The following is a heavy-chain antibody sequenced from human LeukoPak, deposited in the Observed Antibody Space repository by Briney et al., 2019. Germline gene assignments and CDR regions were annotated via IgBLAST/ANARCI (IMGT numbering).Heavy chain of an antibody. CDR2: INPNSGGT. D-gene: IGHD3-22*01. CDR3: ARDQPNYYHSSGYYPRRVSYYGMDV. Sequence: ASVKVSCKASGYTFTGYYMHWVRQAPGQGLEWMGWINPNSGGTNFAQKVQGRVTMTEDTSTDTAYMELSRLRSEDTAVYYCARDQPNYYHSSGYYPRRVSYYGMDVWGQGTTVTVSS. J-gene: IGHJ6*02. CDR1: GYTFTGYY. V-gene: IGHV1-2*02.